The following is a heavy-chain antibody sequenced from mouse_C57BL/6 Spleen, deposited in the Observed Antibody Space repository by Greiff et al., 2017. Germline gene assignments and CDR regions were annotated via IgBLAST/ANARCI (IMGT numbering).Heavy chain of an antibody. Sequence: DVKLVESGGGLVQPKGSLKLSCAASGFSFNTYAMNWVRQAPGQGLEWVARIRSKSNNYATYYADSVKDRFTISRDDSESMLYLQMNNLKTEDTAMYYCAWDGFAYWGQGTLVTVSA. CDR2: IRSKSNNYAT. V-gene: IGHV10-1*01. J-gene: IGHJ3*01. D-gene: IGHD4-1*01. CDR3: AWDGFAY. CDR1: GFSFNTYA.